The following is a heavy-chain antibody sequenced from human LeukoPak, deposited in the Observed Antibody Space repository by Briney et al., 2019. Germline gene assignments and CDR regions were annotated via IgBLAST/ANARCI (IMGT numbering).Heavy chain of an antibody. CDR2: IIPIFGTA. V-gene: IGHV1-69*01. D-gene: IGHD4-11*01. CDR3: ARDGTVTTKPLDY. Sequence: ASVKVSCKASVGTFSSYAISGVRQAPGQGLEWMGGIIPIFGTANYAQKFQGRVTITADESTSTAYMELSSLRSEDTAVYYCARDGTVTTKPLDYWGQGTLVTVSS. J-gene: IGHJ4*02. CDR1: VGTFSSYA.